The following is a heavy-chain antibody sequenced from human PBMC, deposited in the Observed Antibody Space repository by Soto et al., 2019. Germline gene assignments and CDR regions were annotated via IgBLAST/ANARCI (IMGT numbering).Heavy chain of an antibody. V-gene: IGHV3-53*01. CDR2: IYSGGST. D-gene: IGHD3-10*01. J-gene: IGHJ4*02. Sequence: GGSLRLSCAASGFTVSSNYMSWVRQAPGKGLEWVSVIYSGGSTYYADSVKGRFTISRDNSKNTLYLQMNSLRAEDTAVYYCASLPRAREFPFEYWGQGTLVTVSS. CDR1: GFTVSSNY. CDR3: ASLPRAREFPFEY.